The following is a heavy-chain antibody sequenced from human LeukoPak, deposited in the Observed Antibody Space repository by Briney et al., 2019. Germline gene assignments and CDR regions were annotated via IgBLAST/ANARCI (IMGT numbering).Heavy chain of an antibody. Sequence: SETLSLTCTVSGGSISSYYWTWIRQPAGKGLEWIGRISTSGNTYYTPSLKSRVTMSVDTSRNQFSLKLTSVTAADAAVYYCARGEGNYFDYWGQGALVTVSS. CDR3: ARGEGNYFDY. V-gene: IGHV4-4*07. CDR1: GGSISSYY. J-gene: IGHJ4*02. CDR2: ISTSGNT.